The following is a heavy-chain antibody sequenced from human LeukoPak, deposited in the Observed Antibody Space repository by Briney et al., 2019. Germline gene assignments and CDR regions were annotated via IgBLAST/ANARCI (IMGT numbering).Heavy chain of an antibody. D-gene: IGHD3-22*01. CDR2: ISGSGGST. V-gene: IGHV3-23*01. J-gene: IGHJ4*02. CDR3: AKSTYYYDSPLGY. Sequence: GGSLRLSCAASGFTFNSYEMYWVRQAPGKGLEWVSAISGSGGSTYYADSVKGRFTISRDNSKNTLYLQMNSLRAEDTAVYYCAKSTYYYDSPLGYWGQGTLVTVSS. CDR1: GFTFNSYE.